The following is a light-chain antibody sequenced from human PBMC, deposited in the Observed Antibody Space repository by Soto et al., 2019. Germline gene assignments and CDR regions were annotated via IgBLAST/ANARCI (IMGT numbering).Light chain of an antibody. CDR1: SSDVVTYNL. Sequence: QSALTQPASVSGSPGQSINISCTGTSSDVVTYNLVSWYQQHPGKAPTVLIYEGTKRPSGVSNRFSGSKSGNTASLIISGLQTEDEADYYCYSFAGSTTFSYVFGPGTKLTVL. J-gene: IGLJ1*01. CDR2: EGT. V-gene: IGLV2-23*03. CDR3: YSFAGSTTFSYV.